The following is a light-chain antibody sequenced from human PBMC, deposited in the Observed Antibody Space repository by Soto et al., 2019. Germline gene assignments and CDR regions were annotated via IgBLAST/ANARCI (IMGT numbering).Light chain of an antibody. CDR3: QSYDKRLTAYV. Sequence: QSALTQPPSVSGAPGQRVTISCSGTSSSIGAGYEVHWYHQLPGTAPKLVVSGNGNRPSGVPDRLSASKSGTSASLAITGLQAEDEGHYYCQSYDKRLTAYVFGTGTKVTDL. V-gene: IGLV1-40*01. J-gene: IGLJ1*01. CDR1: SSSIGAGYE. CDR2: GNG.